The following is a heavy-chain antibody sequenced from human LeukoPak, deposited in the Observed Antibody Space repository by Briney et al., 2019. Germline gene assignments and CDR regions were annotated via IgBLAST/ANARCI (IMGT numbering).Heavy chain of an antibody. D-gene: IGHD5-12*01. CDR2: ISAYNGNT. Sequence: ASVKVSCKASGYTFTSYGISWVRQTPGQGLEWMGWISAYNGNTNYAQKLQGRVTMTADTSTSTAYMELRSLRSDDTAVYYCAREISSGYDSVLDYWGQGTLVTVSS. CDR1: GYTFTSYG. V-gene: IGHV1-18*01. J-gene: IGHJ4*02. CDR3: AREISSGYDSVLDY.